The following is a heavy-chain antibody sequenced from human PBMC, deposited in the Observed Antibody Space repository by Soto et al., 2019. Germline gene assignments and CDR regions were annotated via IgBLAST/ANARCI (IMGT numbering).Heavy chain of an antibody. Sequence: GGSLRLSCAASGVTFSSYAMSWVRQAPGKGLEWVSAISGSGGSTYYADSVKGRFTISRDNSKNTLYLQMNSLRAEDTAVYYCAKSPFIVVVPAAMVPKHYYYMDVWGKGTTVTVSS. D-gene: IGHD2-2*01. CDR1: GVTFSSYA. CDR3: AKSPFIVVVPAAMVPKHYYYMDV. CDR2: ISGSGGST. J-gene: IGHJ6*03. V-gene: IGHV3-23*01.